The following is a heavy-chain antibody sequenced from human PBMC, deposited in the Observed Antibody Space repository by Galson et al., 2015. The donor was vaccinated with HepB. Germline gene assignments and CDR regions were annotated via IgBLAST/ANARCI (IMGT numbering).Heavy chain of an antibody. D-gene: IGHD3-3*01. V-gene: IGHV3-74*01. CDR3: ARADFWSGYRFDP. J-gene: IGHJ5*02. CDR2: INSDGSST. CDR1: GFTFSSYW. Sequence: SLRLSCAASGFTFSSYWMHWVRQAPGKGLVWVSRINSDGSSTSYADSVKGRFTISRDKAKNTLYLQMNSLRAEDTAVYYCARADFWSGYRFDPWGQGTLVTVSP.